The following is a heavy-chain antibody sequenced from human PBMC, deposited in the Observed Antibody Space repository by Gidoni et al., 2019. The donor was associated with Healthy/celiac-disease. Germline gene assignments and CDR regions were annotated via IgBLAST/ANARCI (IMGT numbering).Heavy chain of an antibody. CDR3: TRVHEYDFWSGYSYYFDY. CDR1: GFTFGDYA. J-gene: IGHJ4*02. CDR2: IRSKAYGGTT. Sequence: EVQLVESGGGLVQPGRSLSLSCTASGFTFGDYAMSWVRQAPGKGLEWVGFIRSKAYGGTTEYAASVKGRFTISRDDSKSIAYLQMNSLKTEDTAVYYCTRVHEYDFWSGYSYYFDYWGQGTLVTVSS. V-gene: IGHV3-49*04. D-gene: IGHD3-3*01.